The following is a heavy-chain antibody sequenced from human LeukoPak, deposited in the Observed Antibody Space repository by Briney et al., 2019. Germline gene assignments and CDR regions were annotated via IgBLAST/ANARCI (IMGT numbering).Heavy chain of an antibody. CDR3: ARELDSSGYYSVH. CDR1: GFTVSSNY. D-gene: IGHD3-22*01. CDR2: IYSGGST. V-gene: IGHV3-66*02. Sequence: GGSLRLSCAASGFTVSSNYMSWVRQAPGKGLEWASVIYSGGSTYYADSVKGRFTISRDNSKNTLYLQMNSLRAEDTAVYYCARELDSSGYYSVHWGQGTLVTVSS. J-gene: IGHJ4*02.